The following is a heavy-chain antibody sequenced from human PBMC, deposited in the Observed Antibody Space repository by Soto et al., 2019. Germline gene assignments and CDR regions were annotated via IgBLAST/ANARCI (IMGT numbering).Heavy chain of an antibody. CDR1: GYTFTSYG. Sequence: ASVKVSCKASGYTFTSYGISWVRPAPGQGLEWMGWISAYNGNTNYAQKLQGRVTMTTDTSTSTAYMELRSLRSDDTAVYYCAREQLDGIYCGGDCLHDAFDIWGQGTMVTVSS. D-gene: IGHD2-21*02. V-gene: IGHV1-18*01. CDR2: ISAYNGNT. J-gene: IGHJ3*02. CDR3: AREQLDGIYCGGDCLHDAFDI.